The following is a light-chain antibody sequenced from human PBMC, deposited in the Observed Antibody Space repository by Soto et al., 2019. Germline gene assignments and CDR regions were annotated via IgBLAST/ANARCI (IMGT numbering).Light chain of an antibody. J-gene: IGLJ3*02. V-gene: IGLV1-40*01. CDR1: SSNIGADYD. CDR2: GNK. Sequence: QSVLTQPPSVSGAPGQTVTISCSGTSSNIGADYDVHWYQQLPGTAPKRLIYGNKYRPSGVPDRFSGSKSGTSASLAITGLQAEDEADYYCQSYDLSLSAWVFGGGTKLTVL. CDR3: QSYDLSLSAWV.